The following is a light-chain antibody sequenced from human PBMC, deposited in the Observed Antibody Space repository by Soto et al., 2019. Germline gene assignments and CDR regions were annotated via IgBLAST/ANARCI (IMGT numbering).Light chain of an antibody. Sequence: EIVLTQSPGTPSLSPGERATLSCSASQSVTSNYLAWYQQKPGQAPSLVIFGASTRATGIPDKFSGSGSGTELNLTISSLQSEDFGVYDCQQYNNWPRATFGGGTKVDIK. CDR1: QSVTSN. J-gene: IGKJ4*01. V-gene: IGKV3D-15*01. CDR3: QQYNNWPRAT. CDR2: GAS.